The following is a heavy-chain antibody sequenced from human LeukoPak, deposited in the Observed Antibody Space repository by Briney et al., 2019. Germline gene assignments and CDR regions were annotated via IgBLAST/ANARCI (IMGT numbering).Heavy chain of an antibody. CDR2: IYYSGST. D-gene: IGHD3-16*01. CDR3: TGGAGWLIDY. CDR1: GGSISSYY. J-gene: IGHJ4*02. V-gene: IGHV4-59*01. Sequence: SETLSLTCTVSGGSISSYYWSWIRQPPGKGLEWIGYIYYSGSTNYNPSLKSRVTISVDTSKNQFSLKLNSLTTADTAVYYCTGGAGWLIDYWGQGILVTVSS.